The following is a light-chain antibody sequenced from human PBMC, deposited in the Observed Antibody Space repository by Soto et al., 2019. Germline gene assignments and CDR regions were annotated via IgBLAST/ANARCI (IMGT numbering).Light chain of an antibody. CDR1: ENVKFN. V-gene: IGKV3-15*01. J-gene: IGKJ5*01. CDR3: QQYDNWPLT. Sequence: EIVMTQSPATLSVSPGERATLSCRASENVKFNLAWYQQRPGQAPRLLFYNASTRAPSFPARFSGSGSGTDYILNISSLQYEDLAVYYCQQYDNWPLTFGQGTRLEIK. CDR2: NAS.